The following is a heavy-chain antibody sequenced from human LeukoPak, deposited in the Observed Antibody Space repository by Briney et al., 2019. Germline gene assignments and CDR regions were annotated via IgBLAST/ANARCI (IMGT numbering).Heavy chain of an antibody. J-gene: IGHJ5*02. D-gene: IGHD3-22*01. CDR1: GFTFSSYS. CDR2: ISSSSSTI. CDR3: AEDTYDSSGYYPYNWFDP. Sequence: PGGSLRLSCAASGFTFSSYSMNWVRQAPGKGLEWVSYISSSSSTIYYADSVKGRFTISRDNSKNTLYLQMNSLRIEDTAVYYCAEDTYDSSGYYPYNWFDPWGQGTLVTVSS. V-gene: IGHV3-48*01.